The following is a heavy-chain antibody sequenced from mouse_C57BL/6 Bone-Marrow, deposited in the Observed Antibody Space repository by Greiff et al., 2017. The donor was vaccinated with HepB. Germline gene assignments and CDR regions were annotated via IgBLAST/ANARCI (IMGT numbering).Heavy chain of an antibody. J-gene: IGHJ1*03. D-gene: IGHD1-1*01. V-gene: IGHV1-55*01. CDR2: IYPGSGST. CDR3: AIYSSSYWYFDV. Sequence: VQLQQPGAELVKPGASVKMSCKASGYTFTSYWITWVKQRPGQGLEWIGDIYPGSGSTNYNEKFKSKATLTVDTSSSTAYMQLSSLTSEDSAVYYCAIYSSSYWYFDVWGKGTTVTVSS. CDR1: GYTFTSYW.